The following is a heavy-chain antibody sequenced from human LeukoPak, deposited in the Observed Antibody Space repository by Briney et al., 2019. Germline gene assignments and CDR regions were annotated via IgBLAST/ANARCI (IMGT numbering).Heavy chain of an antibody. Sequence: GGSLRLSCAVSGFSVTNNYMSWVRQAPGKGLEWVSAISGSGGSTYYADSVKGRLTISRDNSKNTLYLQMNSLRAEDTAVYYCAKDNRRDYVWGSYRLLDYWGQGTLVTVSS. CDR2: ISGSGGST. V-gene: IGHV3-23*01. J-gene: IGHJ4*02. CDR3: AKDNRRDYVWGSYRLLDY. CDR1: GFSVTNNY. D-gene: IGHD3-16*02.